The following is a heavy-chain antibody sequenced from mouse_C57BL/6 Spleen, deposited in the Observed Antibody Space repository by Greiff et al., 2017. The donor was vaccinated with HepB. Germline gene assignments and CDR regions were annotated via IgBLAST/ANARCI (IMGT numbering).Heavy chain of an antibody. Sequence: EVKLMESGGGLVKPGGSLKLSCAASGFTFSDYGMHWVRQAPEKGLEWVAYISSGSSTIYYADTVKGRFTISRDNAKNTLFLQMTSLRSEDTAMYYCARFITTVVAKDYYAMDYWGQGTSVTVSS. J-gene: IGHJ4*01. CDR1: GFTFSDYG. D-gene: IGHD1-1*01. CDR3: ARFITTVVAKDYYAMDY. CDR2: ISSGSSTI. V-gene: IGHV5-17*01.